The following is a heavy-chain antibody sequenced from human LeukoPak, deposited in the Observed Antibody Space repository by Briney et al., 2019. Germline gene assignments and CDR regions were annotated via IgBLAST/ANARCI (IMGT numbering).Heavy chain of an antibody. CDR3: ARDYTGGWNDF. CDR2: IKEDGSEK. CDR1: GFTFSSYA. Sequence: SGGSLRLSCAASGFTFSSYAMSWVRQAIGKGLECVAKIKEDGSEKHYVDSVRGRFTISRDNARNSLYLQMNNLRDDDTAVYYCARDYTGGWNDFWGQGTLVTVSS. V-gene: IGHV3-7*01. J-gene: IGHJ4*02. D-gene: IGHD7-27*01.